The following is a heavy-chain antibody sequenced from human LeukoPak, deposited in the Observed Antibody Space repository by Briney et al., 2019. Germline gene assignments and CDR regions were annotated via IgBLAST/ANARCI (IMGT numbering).Heavy chain of an antibody. V-gene: IGHV1-2*02. CDR2: INPNSGGT. Sequence: ASVKVSCKASGYTFTSYDINWVRQATGQGPEWMGWINPNSGGTNYAQNLQGRVTMTRDTSISTAYMELSRLRSDDTAVYYCARDYERIIMVRGVPLSPQTVFDPWGQGTLVTVSS. CDR3: ARDYERIIMVRGVPLSPQTVFDP. CDR1: GYTFTSYD. J-gene: IGHJ5*02. D-gene: IGHD3-10*01.